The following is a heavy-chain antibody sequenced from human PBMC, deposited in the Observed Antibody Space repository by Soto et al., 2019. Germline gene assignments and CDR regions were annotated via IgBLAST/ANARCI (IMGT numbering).Heavy chain of an antibody. CDR1: GGSISSGGYY. J-gene: IGHJ6*02. D-gene: IGHD3-10*01. CDR3: ARDGTARGAHYGMDV. V-gene: IGHV4-31*03. Sequence: SETLSLTCTVSGGSISSGGYYWSWIRQHPGKGLEWIGYIYYSGSTYYNPSLKSRVTISVDTSKNQFSLKLSSVTAADTAVYYCARDGTARGAHYGMDVWGQGTTVTVSS. CDR2: IYYSGST.